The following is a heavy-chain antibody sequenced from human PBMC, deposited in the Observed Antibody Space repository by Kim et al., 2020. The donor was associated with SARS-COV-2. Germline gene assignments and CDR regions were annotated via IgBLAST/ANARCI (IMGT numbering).Heavy chain of an antibody. V-gene: IGHV3-23*01. Sequence: GGSLRLSCAASGFTFSSFAMSWVRQDPGKGLEWVSAISGSGGSTYYADSVKGRFTISRDNSKNTLYLQMNSLRAEDTAVYYCAKDYYSSGWYGTAYYYYGRDGWRRGSKPTVRS. CDR2: ISGSGGST. CDR3: AKDYYSSGWYGTAYYYYGRDG. J-gene: IGHJ6*01. CDR1: GFTFSSFA. D-gene: IGHD6-19*01.